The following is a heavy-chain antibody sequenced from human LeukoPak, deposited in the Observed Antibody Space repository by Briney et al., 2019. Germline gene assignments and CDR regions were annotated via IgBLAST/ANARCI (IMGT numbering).Heavy chain of an antibody. Sequence: GGSLRLSCAASGFTFTNYGMHWVRQAPGKGLERVAFIRYDGSNEDYVDSVKGRFTISRDNSKNTLYLQMNSLRAEDTAVYYCAKGADYYGSGSYDYWGQGTLVTVSS. CDR1: GFTFTNYG. D-gene: IGHD3-10*01. CDR2: IRYDGSNE. V-gene: IGHV3-30*02. CDR3: AKGADYYGSGSYDY. J-gene: IGHJ4*02.